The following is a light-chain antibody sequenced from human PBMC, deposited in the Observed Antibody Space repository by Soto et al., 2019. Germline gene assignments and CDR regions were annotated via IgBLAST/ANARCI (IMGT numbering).Light chain of an antibody. V-gene: IGKV3-15*01. CDR1: ENVRTF. J-gene: IGKJ5*01. Sequence: EVVLTQSPATLSLSPGERATLSCRASENVRTFVDWYQQKPGQAPRLLIYGASTRATGIPARFSGSGSGTEFTLTISSLQSEDFAVYYCQQYNNWPLTFGQGTRLEIK. CDR2: GAS. CDR3: QQYNNWPLT.